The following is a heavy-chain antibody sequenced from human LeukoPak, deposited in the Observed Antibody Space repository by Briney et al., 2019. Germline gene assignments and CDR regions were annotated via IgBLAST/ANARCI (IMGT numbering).Heavy chain of an antibody. CDR2: ISGSGGST. J-gene: IGHJ4*02. CDR1: GFTFSSYG. CDR3: AKFRGYSYGPIGY. Sequence: GGSLRLSCAASGFTFSSYGMSWVRQAPGKGLEWVSAISGSGGSTFYADSVKGRFTISRDNSKNTLYLQMNSLRAEDTAVYYCAKFRGYSYGPIGYWGQGTLVTVSS. D-gene: IGHD5-18*01. V-gene: IGHV3-23*01.